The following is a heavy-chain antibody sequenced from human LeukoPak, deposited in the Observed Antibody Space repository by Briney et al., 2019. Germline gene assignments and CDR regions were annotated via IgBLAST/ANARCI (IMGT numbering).Heavy chain of an antibody. J-gene: IGHJ3*02. Sequence: TGGSLRLSCAASGFTFSSYSMNWVRQAPGKGLEWVSSISTSSIYIYYADSMKGRFTIPRDNAKKSLYLQMNSLRAEDTAVYYCARDPEDYYDSSAYYDGFDMWGQGTMVTVSS. CDR3: ARDPEDYYDSSAYYDGFDM. V-gene: IGHV3-21*01. CDR2: ISTSSIYI. D-gene: IGHD3-22*01. CDR1: GFTFSSYS.